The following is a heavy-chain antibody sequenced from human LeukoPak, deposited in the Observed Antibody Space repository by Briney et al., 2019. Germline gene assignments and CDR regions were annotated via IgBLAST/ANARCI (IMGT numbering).Heavy chain of an antibody. CDR3: ARDLYSGSYYGDY. V-gene: IGHV3-7*01. D-gene: IGHD1-26*01. Sequence: PGGSLRLSCAASGFTLSSYWMSWVRQAPGKGLEWVANINQDGRAKNYVDSVKGRFTISRDNAKNSLHLQMNSLRAEDTAVYYCARDLYSGSYYGDYWGQGTLVTVSS. J-gene: IGHJ4*02. CDR2: INQDGRAK. CDR1: GFTLSSYW.